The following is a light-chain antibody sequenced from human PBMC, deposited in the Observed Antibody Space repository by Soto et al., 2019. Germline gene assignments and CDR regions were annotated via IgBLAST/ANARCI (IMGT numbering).Light chain of an antibody. CDR2: DAS. Sequence: EIVLTQSPATLSLSPGERATLSCRASQSVSSYLAWYQQKPGQAPRLLIYDASNRATGIPARFSGSGSGTDFTLTISSLEPEDFAVCYCQLRGNWPPYTFGQGTKREIK. V-gene: IGKV3-11*01. J-gene: IGKJ2*01. CDR3: QLRGNWPPYT. CDR1: QSVSSY.